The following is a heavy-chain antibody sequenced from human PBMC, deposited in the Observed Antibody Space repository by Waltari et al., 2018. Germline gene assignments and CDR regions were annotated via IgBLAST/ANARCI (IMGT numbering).Heavy chain of an antibody. J-gene: IGHJ4*02. CDR1: GFTFSDYY. CDR2: ISSSSSRT. Sequence: QVQLVESGGDLVRPGGSLRLSCAASGFTFSDYYMTWVRQAPGRGLGVFSYISSSSSRTDYANSVKGRFTISRDNAKNSLYLQMNSLRAEDTAVYYCARGASDSDYWGQGTLVTVSS. CDR3: ARGASDSDY. D-gene: IGHD6-19*01. V-gene: IGHV3-11*06.